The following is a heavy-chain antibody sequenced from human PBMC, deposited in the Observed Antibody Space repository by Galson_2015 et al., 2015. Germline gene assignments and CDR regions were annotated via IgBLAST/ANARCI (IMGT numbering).Heavy chain of an antibody. D-gene: IGHD3-3*02. J-gene: IGHJ4*02. Sequence: SLRLSCAASGFTFSSYCMHWVRQAPGKGLEWVAGISSGGSNKNYADSVKGRFTISRDNAKNTLYLQMNSLRAEDTAVYYCAREGLAGRLFDYWGQGTLVTVSS. CDR1: GFTFSSYC. V-gene: IGHV3-74*01. CDR2: ISSGGSNK. CDR3: AREGLAGRLFDY.